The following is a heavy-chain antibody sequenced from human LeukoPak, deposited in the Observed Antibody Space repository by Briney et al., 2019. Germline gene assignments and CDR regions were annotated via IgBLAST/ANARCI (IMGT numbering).Heavy chain of an antibody. J-gene: IGHJ4*02. Sequence: ASVKVSCKASGYTITGYYMHWVRQAPGRGLEWMGRINPNSGGTNYAQKFQGRVTMTRDTSISTAYMELSRLRSDDTAVYYCARNSWELPDYWGQGTLVTVSS. CDR2: INPNSGGT. CDR1: GYTITGYY. V-gene: IGHV1-2*06. CDR3: ARNSWELPDY. D-gene: IGHD1-26*01.